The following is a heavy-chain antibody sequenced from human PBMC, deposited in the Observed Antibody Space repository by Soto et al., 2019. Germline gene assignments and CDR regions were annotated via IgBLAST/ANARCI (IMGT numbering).Heavy chain of an antibody. J-gene: IGHJ4*02. CDR3: AKDLTGHWYHYSRPRH. D-gene: IGHD2-2*01. CDR1: GFTFSSYD. Sequence: PGGSLRLSCAASGFTFSSYDMSWVRQAPGKGLEWVSTIRGSGEGAYYADSVKGRFTSSRDNSKNTLYLQMNSLRADETAVFECAKDLTGHWYHYSRPRHWSLVTLVTVS. CDR2: IRGSGEGA. V-gene: IGHV3-23*01.